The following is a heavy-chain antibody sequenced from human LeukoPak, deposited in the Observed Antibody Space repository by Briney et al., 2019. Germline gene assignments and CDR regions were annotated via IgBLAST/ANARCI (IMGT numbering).Heavy chain of an antibody. J-gene: IGHJ4*02. V-gene: IGHV3-23*01. D-gene: IGHD3-10*01. CDR3: VLYYYGSGSYLGVFDY. CDR2: ISGSGGST. CDR1: GFTFSSYG. Sequence: GGTLRLSCAASGFTFSSYGMSWVRQAPGKGLEWVSGISGSGGSTYYADSVKGRFTISRDNTKNTLYLQMNSLRAEDTAVYYCVLYYYGSGSYLGVFDYWGEGTLVTVSS.